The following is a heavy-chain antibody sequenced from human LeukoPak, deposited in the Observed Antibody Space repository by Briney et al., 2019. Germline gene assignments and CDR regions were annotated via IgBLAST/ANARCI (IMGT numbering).Heavy chain of an antibody. V-gene: IGHV1-24*01. Sequence: ASVKVSCKVSGYTLTELSVHWVRQAPGKGLEWMGGFDPEHGKTMYAQRFQGRVTVTEETSADTAYMELRSLRSEDTAVYYCATFRKYEIAPTTVQFDYWGQGTLVTVSS. CDR1: GYTLTELS. CDR3: ATFRKYEIAPTTVQFDY. J-gene: IGHJ4*02. D-gene: IGHD1-7*01. CDR2: FDPEHGKT.